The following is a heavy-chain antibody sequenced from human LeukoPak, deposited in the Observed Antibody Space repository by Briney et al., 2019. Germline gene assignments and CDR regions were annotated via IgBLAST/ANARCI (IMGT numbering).Heavy chain of an antibody. CDR2: IIPIFGIA. D-gene: IGHD2-15*01. J-gene: IGHJ5*02. V-gene: IGHV1-69*04. CDR1: GGTFSSYA. Sequence: ASVKVSCKASGGTFSSYAISWVRQAPGQGLEWMGRIIPIFGIANYAQKFQGRVTITADKSTSTAYMELSSLRSEDTAVYYCARDQGKYCSGGSCYYGRAELRFDPWGQGTLVTVSS. CDR3: ARDQGKYCSGGSCYYGRAELRFDP.